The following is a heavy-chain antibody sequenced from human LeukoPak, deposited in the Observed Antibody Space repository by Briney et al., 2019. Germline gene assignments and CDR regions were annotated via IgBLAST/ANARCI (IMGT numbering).Heavy chain of an antibody. Sequence: PSETLSLTCAVYGGSFSGYYWSWIRQPAGKGLEWIGRIYTSGSTNYNPSLKSRVTMSVDTSKNQFSLNLSSVTAADTAVYYCARWSGSVTARNYYYYMDVWGEGTTVTVSS. D-gene: IGHD6-6*01. J-gene: IGHJ6*03. CDR2: IYTSGST. CDR1: GGSFSGYY. CDR3: ARWSGSVTARNYYYYMDV. V-gene: IGHV4-59*10.